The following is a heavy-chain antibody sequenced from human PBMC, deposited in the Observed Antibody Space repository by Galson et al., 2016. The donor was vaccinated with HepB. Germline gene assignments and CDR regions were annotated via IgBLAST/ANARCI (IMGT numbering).Heavy chain of an antibody. CDR2: ISYDGSSK. CDR1: GFSFSSFG. D-gene: IGHD1-26*01. Sequence: SLRLSCATSGFSFSSFGMHWVRQAPGKGPEWVAIISYDGSSKSYADSVKGRFTISRDKSNTLYLQMNSLRAEDTAVYYCARDLSYSTYWPYFDQSGQGTPVTVSS. CDR3: ARDLSYSTYWPYFDQ. J-gene: IGHJ4*02. V-gene: IGHV3-30*03.